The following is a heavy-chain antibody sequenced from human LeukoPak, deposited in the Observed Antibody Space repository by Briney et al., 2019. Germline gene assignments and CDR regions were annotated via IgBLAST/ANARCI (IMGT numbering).Heavy chain of an antibody. CDR2: ISSSSSYI. CDR1: GFTSSSYS. V-gene: IGHV3-21*01. D-gene: IGHD6-13*01. Sequence: GGSLRLSCAASGFTSSSYSMNWVRQAPGKGLEWVSSISSSSSYIYYADSVKGRFTISRDNAKNSLYLQMNSLRAEDTAVYYCARDIEAAGLFLDYWGQGTLVTVSS. CDR3: ARDIEAAGLFLDY. J-gene: IGHJ4*02.